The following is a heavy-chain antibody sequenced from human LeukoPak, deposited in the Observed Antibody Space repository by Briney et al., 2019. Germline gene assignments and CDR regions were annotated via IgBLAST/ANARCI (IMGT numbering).Heavy chain of an antibody. CDR1: GGSISSYY. CDR2: IYYSGST. J-gene: IGHJ4*02. Sequence: PSETLSLTCTVSGGSISSYYWSWIRQPPGKGLEWIGYIYYSGSTNYNPSLKSRVTISVDTSKNQFSLKLSSVTAADTAVYYCARFVPARYYFDYWGQGTLVTVSS. V-gene: IGHV4-59*12. CDR3: ARFVPARYYFDY. D-gene: IGHD2-8*01.